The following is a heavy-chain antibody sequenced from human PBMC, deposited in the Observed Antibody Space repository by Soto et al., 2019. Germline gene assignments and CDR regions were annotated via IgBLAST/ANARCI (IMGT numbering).Heavy chain of an antibody. CDR1: GGSISSGDYY. V-gene: IGHV4-30-4*01. CDR2: IYYSGST. Sequence: SETLSLTCTVSGGSISSGDYYWSWIRQPPGKGLEWIGYIYYSGSTYYNPSLKSRVTISVDTSKNQFSLKLSSVTAADTAVYYCARQYYYDSSGYYDVDYWGQGTLVTVSS. D-gene: IGHD3-22*01. J-gene: IGHJ4*02. CDR3: ARQYYYDSSGYYDVDY.